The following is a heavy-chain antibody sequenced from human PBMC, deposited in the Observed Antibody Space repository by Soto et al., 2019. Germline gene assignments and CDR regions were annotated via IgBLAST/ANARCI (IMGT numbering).Heavy chain of an antibody. J-gene: IGHJ6*02. Sequence: GGSLRLSCAASGFTFSNYGMHWVRQAPGKGLEWVAVIWYDGSNKYYADSVKGRFTISRDNSKNTLYLQMNSLRAEDTAVYYCGSHLTATVVTSYSYHMDVWGQGTTVTVSS. CDR2: IWYDGSNK. CDR3: GSHLTATVVTSYSYHMDV. D-gene: IGHD4-4*01. V-gene: IGHV3-33*01. CDR1: GFTFSNYG.